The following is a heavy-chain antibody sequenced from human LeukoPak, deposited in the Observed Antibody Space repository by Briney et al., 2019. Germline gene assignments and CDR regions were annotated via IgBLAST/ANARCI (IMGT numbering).Heavy chain of an antibody. D-gene: IGHD2-2*01. CDR3: ANLHPTGYCSSTSCRYAPEKYYFDY. CDR1: GYSISSGYY. V-gene: IGHV4-38-2*02. Sequence: PSETLSLTCTVSGYSISSGYYWGWIRQPPGKGLEWIGNIYHSGSTYYNPSLKSRVTISVDTSKNQFSLKLSSVTAADTSVYYCANLHPTGYCSSTSCRYAPEKYYFDYWGQGTLVTVSS. J-gene: IGHJ4*02. CDR2: IYHSGST.